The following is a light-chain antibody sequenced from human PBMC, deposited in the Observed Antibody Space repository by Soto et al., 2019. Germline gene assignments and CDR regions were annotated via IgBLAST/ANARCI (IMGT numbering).Light chain of an antibody. J-gene: IGLJ2*01. CDR3: ASYASSNTLI. CDR1: SSDVGAYNY. V-gene: IGLV2-14*01. Sequence: QSALTKPASVSGSPGQSITISCTGTSSDVGAYNYVSWYQQEPGKVPKLMISGVSSRPSGVSNRFSGSKSGNTASLTISGLQADDEADYYCASYASSNTLIFGGGTKLTVL. CDR2: GVS.